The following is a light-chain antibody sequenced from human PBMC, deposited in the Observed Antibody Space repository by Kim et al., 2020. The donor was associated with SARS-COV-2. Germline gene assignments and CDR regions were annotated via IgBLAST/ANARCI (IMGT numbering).Light chain of an antibody. CDR1: VLAKKF. J-gene: IGLJ3*02. V-gene: IGLV3-27*01. Sequence: SYELTQPSSVSVSPGQTVRITCSGDVLAKKFARWFQQKPGQAPVLLIYKDTGRPSGIPERFSGSSSGTTVTLTISGAQVEDEADYYCYSAADNNLLFGGGTQLTVL. CDR3: YSAADNNLL. CDR2: KDT.